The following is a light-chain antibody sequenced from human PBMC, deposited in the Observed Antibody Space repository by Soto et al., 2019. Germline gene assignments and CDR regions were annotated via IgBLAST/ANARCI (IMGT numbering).Light chain of an antibody. CDR2: KAS. Sequence: IQLAKSRSDVSGSVGALGTRSCRASQTISTWLAWYQQKPGKAPKLLIYKASTLESGVPSRFSGSGSGTEFTLTIGSLQPDDFATYYCQHYNRYSEAFGQGTKVDIK. CDR3: QHYNRYSEA. V-gene: IGKV1-5*03. J-gene: IGKJ1*01. CDR1: QTISTW.